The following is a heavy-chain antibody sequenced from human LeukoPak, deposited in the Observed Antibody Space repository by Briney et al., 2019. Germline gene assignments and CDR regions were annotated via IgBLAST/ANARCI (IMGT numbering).Heavy chain of an antibody. D-gene: IGHD3-22*01. V-gene: IGHV3-23*01. J-gene: IGHJ4*02. CDR1: GFTFSSYG. CDR2: ISGSGGST. Sequence: PGGSLRLSCAASGFTFSSYGMSWVRQAPGKGLEWVSAISGSGGSTYYADSVKGRFTISRDNSKNTLYLQMNSLRAEDTAVYYCARGYYDSSGYYYDYWGQGTLVTVSS. CDR3: ARGYYDSSGYYYDY.